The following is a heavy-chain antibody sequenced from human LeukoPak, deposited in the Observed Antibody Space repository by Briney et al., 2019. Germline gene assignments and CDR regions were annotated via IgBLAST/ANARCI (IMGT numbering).Heavy chain of an antibody. CDR3: ARGPYGSGSYYMDV. Sequence: PGGSLRLSCAASGFTFSSYSMNWVRQAPGKGLEWVSSISSSSSYIYYADSVKGRFTISRDNAKNSLYLQMNSLRAEDTAVYYCARGPYGSGSYYMDVWGKGTTVTISS. V-gene: IGHV3-21*01. D-gene: IGHD3-10*01. CDR1: GFTFSSYS. J-gene: IGHJ6*03. CDR2: ISSSSSYI.